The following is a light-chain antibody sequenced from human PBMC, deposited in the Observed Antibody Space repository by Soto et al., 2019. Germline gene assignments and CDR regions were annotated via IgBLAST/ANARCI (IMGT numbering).Light chain of an antibody. CDR3: QQSYSTLSLT. CDR2: GAS. Sequence: DIQMTQSPSSVSTSVGDRVTITCRARQIISTYLNWYQQSPGKAPKLLIYGASNLQSGIPSRFSGSGSGTDFSLTISSLQPEVFATYYCQQSYSTLSLTCGGGTNVEVK. J-gene: IGKJ4*01. V-gene: IGKV1-39*01. CDR1: QIISTY.